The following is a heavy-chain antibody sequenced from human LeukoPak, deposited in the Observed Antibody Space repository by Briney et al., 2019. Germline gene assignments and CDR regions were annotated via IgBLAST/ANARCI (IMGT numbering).Heavy chain of an antibody. V-gene: IGHV4-34*01. Sequence: SETLSLTCAVSGGSFSGYYGSWIRHPPGKGLGWVGEIKHSGSTNYNPSLQSRVTISVDTSKNQFSLKLSSVTAADTAVYYCARGPLAVAGRRAIKRAEYFQHWGQGTLVTVSS. J-gene: IGHJ1*01. CDR2: IKHSGST. CDR1: GGSFSGYY. CDR3: ARGPLAVAGRRAIKRAEYFQH. D-gene: IGHD6-19*01.